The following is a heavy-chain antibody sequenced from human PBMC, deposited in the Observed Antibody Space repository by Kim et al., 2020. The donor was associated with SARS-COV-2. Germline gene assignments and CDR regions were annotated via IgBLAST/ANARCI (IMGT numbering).Heavy chain of an antibody. V-gene: IGHV3-7*01. CDR3: ARDSDVSSHDSSAYYGGFGS. CDR1: GFTFSRYW. J-gene: IGHJ4*02. D-gene: IGHD3-22*01. CDR2: INQDGREK. Sequence: GGSLRLSCAAAGFTFSRYWMSWVRPAPGKGLAWVANINQDGREKYYVDSLKGRCTFSRDNAKNSLYLQMNSLRDEDLALYYGARDSDVSSHDSSAYYGGFGSWGQGTLVTVSS.